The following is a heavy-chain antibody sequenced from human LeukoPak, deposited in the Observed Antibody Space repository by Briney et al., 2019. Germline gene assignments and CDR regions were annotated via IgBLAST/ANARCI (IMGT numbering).Heavy chain of an antibody. D-gene: IGHD3-22*01. J-gene: IGHJ4*02. CDR3: AKDMEYDSSGPLDY. CDR1: GFTFSSYA. CDR2: ISWNSGSI. V-gene: IGHV3-9*01. Sequence: QPGGSLRLSCAASGFTFSSYAMHWVRQAPGKGLEWVSGISWNSGSIGYADSVKGRFTISRDNAKNSLYLQMNSLRAEDTALYYCAKDMEYDSSGPLDYWGQGTLVTVSS.